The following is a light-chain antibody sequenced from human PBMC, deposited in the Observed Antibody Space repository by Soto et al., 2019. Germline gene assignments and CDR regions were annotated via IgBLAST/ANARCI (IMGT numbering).Light chain of an antibody. CDR1: QSVSSY. Sequence: EIVLTQSPATLSLSPGERATLSCRASQSVSSYLAWYQQKPGQAPRLLIYDASNRATGIPARFSGSGSGTDFTLTISSLEPEDFAVYYCQQYYTTLVTFGGGTKVEIK. CDR2: DAS. V-gene: IGKV3-11*01. J-gene: IGKJ4*01. CDR3: QQYYTTLVT.